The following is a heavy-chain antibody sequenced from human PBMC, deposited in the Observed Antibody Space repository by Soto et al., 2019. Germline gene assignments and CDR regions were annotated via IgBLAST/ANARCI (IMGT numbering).Heavy chain of an antibody. CDR1: GFTFSSYA. V-gene: IGHV3-23*01. D-gene: IGHD3-10*01. CDR2: ISGSGGST. Sequence: PGGSLRLSCAASGFTFSSYAMSWVRQAPGKGLEWVSAISGSGGSTYYADSVKGRFTISRDNSKNTLYLQMNSLRAEDTAVYYCAKVMGVRGGGYYGMDVWGQGTTVPVSS. CDR3: AKVMGVRGGGYYGMDV. J-gene: IGHJ6*02.